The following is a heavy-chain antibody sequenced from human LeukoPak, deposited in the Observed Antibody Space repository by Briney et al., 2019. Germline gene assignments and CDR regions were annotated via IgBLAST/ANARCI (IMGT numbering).Heavy chain of an antibody. CDR2: INHSGST. Sequence: SETLSLTCAVYGGSFSGYYWSWIRQPPGKGLEWIGEINHSGSTNYNPSLKSRVTISVDTSKNQFSLKLSSVTAADTAVYYCAKIEDSGYDYRGWFDPWGQGTLVTVSS. J-gene: IGHJ5*02. CDR1: GGSFSGYY. V-gene: IGHV4-34*01. D-gene: IGHD5-12*01. CDR3: AKIEDSGYDYRGWFDP.